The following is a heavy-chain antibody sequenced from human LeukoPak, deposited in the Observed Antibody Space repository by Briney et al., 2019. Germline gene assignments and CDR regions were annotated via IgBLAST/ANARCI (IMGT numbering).Heavy chain of an antibody. D-gene: IGHD6-13*01. J-gene: IGHJ4*02. CDR1: GFTFSSYS. CDR2: ISSSSSYI. V-gene: IGHV3-21*01. CDR3: ARDLLAAVVKRGYLDY. Sequence: GGSLRLSCAASGFTFSSYSMNWVRQAPGKGLEWVSSISSSSSYIYYADSVKGRFTISRDNAKNSLYLQMNSLRAEDTAVYYCARDLLAAVVKRGYLDYWGQGTLVTVSS.